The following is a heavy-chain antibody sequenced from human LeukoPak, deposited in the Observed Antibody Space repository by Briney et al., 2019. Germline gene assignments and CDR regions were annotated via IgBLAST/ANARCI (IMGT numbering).Heavy chain of an antibody. CDR1: GFTFSSYG. V-gene: IGHV3-30*02. CDR3: AKPQSKLSYGGNPPLDY. J-gene: IGHJ4*02. Sequence: PGGSLRLSCAASGFTFSSYGMHWVRQAPGKGLEWVAFIRYDGSNKYYADSVKGRFTISRDNSKNTLCLQMNSLRAEDTAVYYCAKPQSKLSYGGNPPLDYWGQGTLVTVSS. CDR2: IRYDGSNK. D-gene: IGHD4-23*01.